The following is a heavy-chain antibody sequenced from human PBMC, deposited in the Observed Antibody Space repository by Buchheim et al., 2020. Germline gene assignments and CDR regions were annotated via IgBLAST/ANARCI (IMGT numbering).Heavy chain of an antibody. Sequence: QVQLVESGGGVVQPGRSLRLSCAASGFTFSSYAMHWVRQAPGKGLEWVAVISYDGSNKYYADSVKGRFTISRDNSKNTLYLQMNSLRAEDTAVHYCARDTESVGLLDYWGQGTL. CDR3: ARDTESVGLLDY. CDR2: ISYDGSNK. J-gene: IGHJ4*02. V-gene: IGHV3-30-3*01. CDR1: GFTFSSYA. D-gene: IGHD1-26*01.